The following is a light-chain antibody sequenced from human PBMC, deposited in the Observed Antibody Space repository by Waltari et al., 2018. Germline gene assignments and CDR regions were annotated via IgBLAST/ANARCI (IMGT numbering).Light chain of an antibody. Sequence: SSELTQDPAVSVALGQTVRITCQGDSLRNYYVSWYQQKQGQAPLLVMYGHNNSPSGIPDRFSGSSSGNTASLTITGAQAEDEADYYCNSRDTSTNRWVFGGGTKLTVL. CDR3: NSRDTSTNRWV. J-gene: IGLJ3*02. V-gene: IGLV3-19*01. CDR2: GHN. CDR1: SLRNYY.